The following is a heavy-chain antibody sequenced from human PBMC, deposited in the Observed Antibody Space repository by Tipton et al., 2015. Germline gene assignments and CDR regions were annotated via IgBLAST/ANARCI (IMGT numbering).Heavy chain of an antibody. CDR2: TYYRSKWYT. J-gene: IGHJ5*02. CDR1: GDSVSSNTAT. CDR3: ARGAQHSTWS. V-gene: IGHV6-1*01. Sequence: GLVKPSQTLSLTRAISGDSVSSNTATWNWIRQSPSRGLEWLGRTYYRSKWYTNYAVSVKGRIRIDPDTSKNHFSLHLNSVTPDDTAMYYCARGAQHSTWSWGQGTLVTVSS. D-gene: IGHD6-13*01.